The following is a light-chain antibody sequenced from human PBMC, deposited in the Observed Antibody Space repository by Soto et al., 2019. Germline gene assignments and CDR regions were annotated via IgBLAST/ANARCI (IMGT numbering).Light chain of an antibody. CDR3: CSYASNSTFVV. CDR2: EVS. Sequence: QSALTQPASVSGSPGQSITISCSGTSSDVGTYKFVSWYQHHPGKAPQLLIYEVSRRPSGFSYRFSGSKSGNTASLTISGLQAEDEADYYCCSYASNSTFVVFGGGTKLTVL. CDR1: SSDVGTYKF. J-gene: IGLJ2*01. V-gene: IGLV2-23*02.